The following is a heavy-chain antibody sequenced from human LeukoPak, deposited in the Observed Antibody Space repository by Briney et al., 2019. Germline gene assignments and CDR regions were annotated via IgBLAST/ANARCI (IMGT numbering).Heavy chain of an antibody. V-gene: IGHV1-69*04. D-gene: IGHD5-18*01. CDR1: GGTFSSYA. CDR3: ARVDTARVIDY. CDR2: IIPILGIA. J-gene: IGHJ4*02. Sequence: SVKLSCKASGGTFSSYAISWVRQAPGQGLEWMGRIIPILGIANYAQKFRGRVTITEDKSTSTAYMELSSLRAEDTAVYYCARVDTARVIDYWGQGTLVTVSS.